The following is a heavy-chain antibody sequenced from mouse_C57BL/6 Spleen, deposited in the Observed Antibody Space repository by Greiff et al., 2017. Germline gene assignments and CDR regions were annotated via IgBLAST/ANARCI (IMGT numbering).Heavy chain of an antibody. CDR3: ARSLLLRPYAMDY. CDR2: INPSNGGT. D-gene: IGHD1-1*01. J-gene: IGHJ4*01. V-gene: IGHV1-53*01. CDR1: GYTFTSYW. Sequence: QVQLQQSGTELVKPGASVKLSCKASGYTFTSYWMHWVKQRPGQGLEWIGNINPSNGGTNYNEKFKSKATLTVDKSSSTAYMQLSSLTSEDSAVYYCARSLLLRPYAMDYWGQGTSVTVSS.